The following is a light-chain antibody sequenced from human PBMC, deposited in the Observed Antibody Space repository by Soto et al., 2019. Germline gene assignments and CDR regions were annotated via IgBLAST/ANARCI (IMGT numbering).Light chain of an antibody. CDR2: GAS. V-gene: IGKV1-39*01. J-gene: IGKJ3*01. Sequence: DIQMTQSPSSLSASVGDRVTIICRASQYIANHLIWYQQKPGKAPKLLMYGASTLQSGVPSRFSGTGFGTYFDLTIRSLHPEDFATYYCQQSSTSPFTFGPGTKVDIK. CDR3: QQSSTSPFT. CDR1: QYIANH.